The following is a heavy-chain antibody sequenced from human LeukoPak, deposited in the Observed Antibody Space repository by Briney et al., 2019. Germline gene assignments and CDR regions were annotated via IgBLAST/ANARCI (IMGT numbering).Heavy chain of an antibody. CDR3: AKLSGAYGDSRDY. Sequence: GGSLRLSCAASGFTFSSYGMHWVHQAPGKGLEWVAFIRYDGSNKYYADSVKGRFTISRDYSKNTLYLQVNSLRPEDTAVYYCAKLSGAYGDSRDYWGQGTLVAVSS. CDR1: GFTFSSYG. J-gene: IGHJ4*02. V-gene: IGHV3-30*02. CDR2: IRYDGSNK. D-gene: IGHD4-17*01.